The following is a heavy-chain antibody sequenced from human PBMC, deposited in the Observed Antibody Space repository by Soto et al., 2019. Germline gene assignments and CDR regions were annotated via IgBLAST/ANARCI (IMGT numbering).Heavy chain of an antibody. CDR3: AKVDVSTAGSFDY. CDR2: INPSGDST. CDR1: GFTFSRHG. Sequence: GGSLRLSCVASGFTFSRHGLSWVRQAPGKGLEWVSTINPSGDSTFYADSVKGRFTISRDNSKNTVYLQMNSLSVGDTAVYLCAKVDVSTAGSFDYWGQGALVTAPQ. D-gene: IGHD6-13*01. V-gene: IGHV3-23*01. J-gene: IGHJ4*02.